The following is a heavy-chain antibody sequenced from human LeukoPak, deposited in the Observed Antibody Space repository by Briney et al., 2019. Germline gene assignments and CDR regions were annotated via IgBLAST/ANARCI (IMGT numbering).Heavy chain of an antibody. D-gene: IGHD5-12*01. CDR1: WFTFRSYA. V-gene: IGHV3-23*01. Sequence: PGGSLRLSCAASWFTFRSYAMSWVRQAPGKGLEWVSTISAGGGSIYYADSVKGRFTISRDNSKNTLYLQMNSLRAEDTAVYYCAKGGYSGYDWDFDYWGQGTLVTVSS. CDR3: AKGGYSGYDWDFDY. J-gene: IGHJ4*02. CDR2: ISAGGGSI.